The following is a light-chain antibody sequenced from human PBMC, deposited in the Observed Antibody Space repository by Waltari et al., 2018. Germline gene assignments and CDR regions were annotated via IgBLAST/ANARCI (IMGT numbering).Light chain of an antibody. Sequence: QLVLTQSPSASASLGASVKLTCTLSSGHSTNVIACLQKRPDKGPRFVMKVNSDGSHNKGDEIPDRFSGSSSGAERYLTISSLQSEDEADYYCQTGGHGAWVFGGGTKLTVL. CDR1: SGHSTNV. J-gene: IGLJ3*02. V-gene: IGLV4-69*01. CDR2: VNSDGSH. CDR3: QTGGHGAWV.